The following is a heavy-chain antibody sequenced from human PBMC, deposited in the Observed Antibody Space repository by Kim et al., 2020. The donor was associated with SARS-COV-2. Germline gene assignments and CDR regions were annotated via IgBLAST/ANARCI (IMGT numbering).Heavy chain of an antibody. Sequence: GGSLRLSCAATGFSFSNAWMNWVRQAPGKGLEWVGRIKSKTDDGTTRYNTPVQGRFTISRDDSKNTLYLQMNSLKTEDTAVYYCVALIGTGNYHYCGLDVWGQGTTVTVSS. CDR2: IKSKTDDGTT. J-gene: IGHJ6*02. CDR3: VALIGTGNYHYCGLDV. D-gene: IGHD1-1*01. CDR1: GFSFSNAW. V-gene: IGHV3-15*01.